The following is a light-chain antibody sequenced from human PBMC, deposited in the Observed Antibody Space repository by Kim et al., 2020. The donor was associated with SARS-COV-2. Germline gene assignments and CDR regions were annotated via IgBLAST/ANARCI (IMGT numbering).Light chain of an antibody. J-gene: IGLJ3*02. CDR2: YDI. CDR3: QLWDSSSDHWV. V-gene: IGLV3-21*04. CDR1: NIGSKS. Sequence: SYELTQSPSVSVAPGKTARITCGGNNIGSKSVHWYQQKPGQAPLLVIYYDINRPSGIPERFSGSNSGNTATLTISRVEAGDEADYYCQLWDSSSDHWVFGGGTKLTVL.